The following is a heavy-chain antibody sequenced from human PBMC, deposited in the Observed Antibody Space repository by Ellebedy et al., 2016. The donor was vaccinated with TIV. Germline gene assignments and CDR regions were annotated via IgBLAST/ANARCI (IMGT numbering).Heavy chain of an antibody. J-gene: IGHJ4*02. D-gene: IGHD6-13*01. V-gene: IGHV4-59*01. CDR3: ARGGASSKWLDN. CDR2: IFYDGRI. Sequence: SETLSLTCTVSGGSITSYYWSWIRQPPGKGLEWIGYIFYDGRINYNPSLRGRVTISVDTSKNQFSLNLSSVTAADTAVYYCARGGASSKWLDNWGQGALVTASS. CDR1: GGSITSYY.